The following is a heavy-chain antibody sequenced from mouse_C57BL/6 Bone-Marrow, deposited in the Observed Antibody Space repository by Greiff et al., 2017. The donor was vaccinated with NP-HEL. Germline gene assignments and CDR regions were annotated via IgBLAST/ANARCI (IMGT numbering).Heavy chain of an antibody. CDR3: ARTEIGLYRDAMDY. J-gene: IGHJ4*01. CDR2: INPNNGGT. D-gene: IGHD2-14*01. CDR1: GYTFTDYN. Sequence: EVQGVESGPELVKPGASVKIPCKASGYTFTDYNMDWVKQSPGQSLEWIGDINPNNGGTIYNQKFKGKATLTVDKSSSTAYMELRSLTSEDTAVYYCARTEIGLYRDAMDYWGQGTSVTVSS. V-gene: IGHV1-18*01.